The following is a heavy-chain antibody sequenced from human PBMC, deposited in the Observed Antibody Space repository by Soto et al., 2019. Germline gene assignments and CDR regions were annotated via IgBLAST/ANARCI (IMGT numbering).Heavy chain of an antibody. V-gene: IGHV3-64D*08. Sequence: GGSLRLSCSASGFTFSSYAMHWVRQAPGKGLEYVSVIRFSGSSTNYADSVKDRFTISRDNSKNTLYLQMSSLRAEDTAIYYCVKGQPFLEWLLCSSWGQGTLVTVSS. CDR1: GFTFSSYA. CDR2: IRFSGSST. D-gene: IGHD3-3*02. J-gene: IGHJ5*02. CDR3: VKGQPFLEWLLCSS.